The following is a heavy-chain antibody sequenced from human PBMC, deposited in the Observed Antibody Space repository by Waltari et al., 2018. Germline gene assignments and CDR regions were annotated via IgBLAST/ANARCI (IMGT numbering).Heavy chain of an antibody. J-gene: IGHJ2*01. D-gene: IGHD3-22*01. V-gene: IGHV1-69*01. CDR3: ARDRVTMVITPLDL. CDR2: IIPVFGTT. Sequence: VQLVQSGSEVKRPGSSVKVSCQTSGGTFSDTDISWVRQAPGQGLEWMGGIIPVFGTTNYAQKFQGRVTLTADESTATAYMELSNLRYEDTAIYYCARDRVTMVITPLDLWGRGTLVIVSS. CDR1: GGTFSDTD.